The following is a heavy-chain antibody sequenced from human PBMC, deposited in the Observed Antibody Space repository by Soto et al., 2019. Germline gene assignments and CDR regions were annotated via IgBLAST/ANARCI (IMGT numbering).Heavy chain of an antibody. CDR1: GASVAGGSYY. CDR3: ARDTYSGYDFCL. D-gene: IGHD5-12*01. J-gene: IGHJ4*02. V-gene: IGHV4-30-4*01. CDR2: IPSRGRP. Sequence: QVQLRESGPGLVKPSQTLSLTCSVSGASVAGGSYYWSWVRQPPGKGLEWIGYIPSRGRPFYNPSLTSRGTISADTSKNQLSLQLTSVTAADTAVYYCARDTYSGYDFCLWGQETLVTVSS.